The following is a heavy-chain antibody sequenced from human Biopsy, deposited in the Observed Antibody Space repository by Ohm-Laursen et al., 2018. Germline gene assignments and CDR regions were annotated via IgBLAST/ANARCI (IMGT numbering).Heavy chain of an antibody. CDR1: GFIFQSYG. V-gene: IGHV3-33*01. CDR3: ARDRREHYQFDS. CDR2: IWYDGSDQ. Sequence: SLRLSCTASGFIFQSYGMHWVRQAPGKGLEWVALIWYDGSDQYYADSVKGRFTISSDNSKNTVYLQMNSLRAEDTAVYYCARDRREHYQFDSWGQGTRVTVSS. J-gene: IGHJ4*02. D-gene: IGHD1-26*01.